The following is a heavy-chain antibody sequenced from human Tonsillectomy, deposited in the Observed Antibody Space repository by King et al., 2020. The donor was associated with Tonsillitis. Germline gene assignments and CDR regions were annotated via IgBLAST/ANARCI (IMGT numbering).Heavy chain of an antibody. CDR3: ARDLREAYCSSSGVYYYGMDV. CDR1: GYTFTGYY. J-gene: IGHJ6*02. V-gene: IGHV1-2*02. Sequence: QLVQSGAEVKKPGASVKVSCKASGYTFTGYYMHWVRQAPGQGLEWMGWINPNSGGTNYARKFQGRVTMTRDTSISTAYMELSRLRSDDTAVYYCARDLREAYCSSSGVYYYGMDVWGQGTTVTVSS. CDR2: INPNSGGT. D-gene: IGHD6-6*01.